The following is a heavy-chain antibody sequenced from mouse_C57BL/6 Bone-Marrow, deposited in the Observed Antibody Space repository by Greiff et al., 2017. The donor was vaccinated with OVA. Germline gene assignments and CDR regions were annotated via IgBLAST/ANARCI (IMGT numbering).Heavy chain of an antibody. CDR3: ARFITTVVATKDFDY. D-gene: IGHD1-1*01. CDR1: GYTFTSYW. V-gene: IGHV1-55*01. Sequence: QVHVKQPGAELVKPGASVKMSCKASGYTFTSYWITWVKQRPGQGLEWIGDIYPGSGSTNYNEKFKSKATLTVDTSSSTAYMQLSSLTSEDSAVYYCARFITTVVATKDFDYWGQGTTLTVSS. CDR2: IYPGSGST. J-gene: IGHJ2*01.